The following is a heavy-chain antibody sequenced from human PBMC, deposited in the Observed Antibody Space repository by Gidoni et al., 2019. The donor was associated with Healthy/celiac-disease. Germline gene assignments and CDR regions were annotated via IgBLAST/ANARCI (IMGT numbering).Heavy chain of an antibody. CDR3: ARDIGIAAAGTSNWFDL. CDR1: GFPFSSYS. D-gene: IGHD6-13*01. CDR2: ISSSSSYI. Sequence: EVQLVESGGGLVKPGGSLRLSCAASGFPFSSYSMNWVRQAPGKGLEWVSSISSSSSYIYYADSVKGRFTISRDNAKNSLYLQMNSLRAEDTAVYYCARDIGIAAAGTSNWFDLWGQGTLVTVSS. J-gene: IGHJ5*02. V-gene: IGHV3-21*01.